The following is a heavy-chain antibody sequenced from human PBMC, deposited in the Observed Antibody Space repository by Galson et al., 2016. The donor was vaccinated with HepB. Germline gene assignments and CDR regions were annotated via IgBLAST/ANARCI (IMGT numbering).Heavy chain of an antibody. Sequence: SLRLSCAASAFTFDSQPMSWVRQAPGKGLEWVSAVSGTGDTTYADSVRGRFTISRDNSQTTLYLQMDSLRPEDTAVFFCAKGEIAPTYYYYMDVWGKGTTVTVSS. J-gene: IGHJ6*03. CDR1: AFTFDSQP. CDR3: AKGEIAPTYYYYMDV. V-gene: IGHV3-23*01. D-gene: IGHD2-21*01. CDR2: VSGTGDTT.